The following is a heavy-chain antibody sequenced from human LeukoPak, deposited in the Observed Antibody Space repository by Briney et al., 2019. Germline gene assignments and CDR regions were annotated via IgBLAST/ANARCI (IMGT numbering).Heavy chain of an antibody. CDR3: ATWVTGDYGDYFGY. CDR1: GGTFSSYA. D-gene: IGHD4-17*01. CDR2: IIPIFGTA. Sequence: SVKVSYKASGGTFSSYAISWVRQAPGQGLEWMGGIIPIFGTANYAQKFQGRVTMTRDTSISTAYMELSSLRSDDTAVYFCATWVTGDYGDYFGYWGQGTLVTVSS. J-gene: IGHJ4*02. V-gene: IGHV1-69*05.